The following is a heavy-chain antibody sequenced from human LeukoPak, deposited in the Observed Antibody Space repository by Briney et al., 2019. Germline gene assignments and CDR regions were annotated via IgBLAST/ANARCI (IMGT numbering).Heavy chain of an antibody. J-gene: IGHJ3*01. CDR2: IAANNDHT. V-gene: IGHV1-18*01. CDR3: ARDKPGWGAFDV. CDR1: GYRVSSFA. Sequence: GASVKVSCKASGYRVSSFAIIWVRQAPGQGLECWGWIAANNDHTHYALNVQGRVTMTTDTSTDTAYMELRNLRSDDTAVYFCARDKPGWGAFDVWGQGTVVTVSS. D-gene: IGHD1-14*01.